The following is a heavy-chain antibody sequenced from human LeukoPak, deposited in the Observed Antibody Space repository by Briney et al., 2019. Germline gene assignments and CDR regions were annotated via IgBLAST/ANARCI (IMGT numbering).Heavy chain of an antibody. J-gene: IGHJ3*02. D-gene: IGHD6-13*01. V-gene: IGHV3-74*01. CDR3: AKDMSRYSSRTPDAFDI. Sequence: GGSLRLSCAASGFTFSSYWMHWVRQAPGKGLVWVSRINSDGSSTSYADSVKGRFTISRDNAKNTLYLQMNSLRAEDTAVYYCAKDMSRYSSRTPDAFDIWGQGTMVTVSS. CDR1: GFTFSSYW. CDR2: INSDGSST.